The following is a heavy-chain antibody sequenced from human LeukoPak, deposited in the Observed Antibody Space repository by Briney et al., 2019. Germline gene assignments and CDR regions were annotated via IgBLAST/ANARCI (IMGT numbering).Heavy chain of an antibody. CDR2: IYSGDTT. CDR1: GFTVSSNY. V-gene: IGHV3-53*01. Sequence: GGSLRLSCVASGFTVSSNYMSWVRQAPGKGLEWVSLIYSGDTTHYADSVKGRFTISRDNSKNTVYLQMNSLRAEDTAVYYCARAGSSWWWYFDYWGQGTLVTVSS. CDR3: ARAGSSWWWYFDY. D-gene: IGHD6-13*01. J-gene: IGHJ4*02.